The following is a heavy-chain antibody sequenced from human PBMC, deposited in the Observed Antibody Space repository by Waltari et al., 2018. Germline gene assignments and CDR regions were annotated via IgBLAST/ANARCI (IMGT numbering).Heavy chain of an antibody. Sequence: EVQLVESGGGWIQPGGSLRLSGAAAGFTCSTTHINWVRQAPGKGLEWVSLIYSSGTTYYADSVKGRFTISRDISKNTLYLQMNSLRAEDTAVYYCARDLGYSSSWGYWGQGTLVTVSS. V-gene: IGHV3-53*01. D-gene: IGHD6-13*01. CDR2: IYSSGTT. CDR1: GFTCSTTH. CDR3: ARDLGYSSSWGY. J-gene: IGHJ4*02.